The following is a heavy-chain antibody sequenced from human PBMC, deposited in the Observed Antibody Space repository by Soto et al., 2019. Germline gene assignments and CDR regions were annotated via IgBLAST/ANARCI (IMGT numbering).Heavy chain of an antibody. V-gene: IGHV5-10-1*03. Sequence: EVQLVQSGAEVKKPGESLRISCKGSGYSFTSYWISWVRQMPGKGLEWMGRIDPSDSYTNYSPSFQGHVTISADKSISTAYLQWSSLKASDTAMYYCARTAKDYYGSGSYYISEGYGMDVWGQGTTVTVSS. D-gene: IGHD3-10*01. J-gene: IGHJ6*02. CDR2: IDPSDSYT. CDR3: ARTAKDYYGSGSYYISEGYGMDV. CDR1: GYSFTSYW.